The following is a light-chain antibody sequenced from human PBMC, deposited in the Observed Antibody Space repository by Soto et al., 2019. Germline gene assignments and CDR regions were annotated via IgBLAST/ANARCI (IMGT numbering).Light chain of an antibody. CDR2: KAS. CDR3: QHYNSYPYS. J-gene: IGKJ2*01. Sequence: DIQMTQSPSTLSASLGDRVTITCRASQSISTWVAWYQQKPGKAPKLLIYKASSLQSGVSSRFSGSGSGTEFTLTISGLQPYDFATYYCQHYNSYPYSFGQGTDLEI. V-gene: IGKV1-5*03. CDR1: QSISTW.